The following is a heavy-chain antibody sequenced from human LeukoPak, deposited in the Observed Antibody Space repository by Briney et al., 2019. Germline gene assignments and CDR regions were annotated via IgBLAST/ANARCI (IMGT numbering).Heavy chain of an antibody. V-gene: IGHV3-30*03. J-gene: IGHJ4*02. Sequence: PGRSLRLSCAASGFTFSIYGMHWVRQAPGKGLEWVAVISSDGREEDYADSVRGRFTISRDNSRDTLYLQMGSLRPEDAAVYYCRAATKNRGYYFDYWGQGTLVTVSS. CDR2: ISSDGREE. D-gene: IGHD1-14*01. CDR1: GFTFSIYG. CDR3: RAATKNRGYYFDY.